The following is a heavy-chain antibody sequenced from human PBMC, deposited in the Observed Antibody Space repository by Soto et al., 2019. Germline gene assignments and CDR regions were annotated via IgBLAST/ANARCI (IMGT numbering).Heavy chain of an antibody. V-gene: IGHV4-39*01. J-gene: IGHJ4*02. Sequence: PSETLSLTCTVSGCSFSSSSYYWGWIRQPPGKGLEGIGSIYYTGSTYYSPSLKSRVTVSVDTSNNQFFLELSSVTAAATAVYYCARRLHSSSWCYFDYWGQGTLVTGSS. CDR2: IYYTGST. CDR3: ARRLHSSSWCYFDY. CDR1: GCSFSSSSYY. D-gene: IGHD6-13*01.